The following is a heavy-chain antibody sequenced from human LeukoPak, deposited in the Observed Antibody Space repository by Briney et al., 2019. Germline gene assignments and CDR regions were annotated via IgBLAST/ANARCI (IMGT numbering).Heavy chain of an antibody. CDR1: GFTFGDYG. CDR2: IDRNGDST. J-gene: IGHJ4*02. D-gene: IGHD1-26*01. V-gene: IGHV3-20*04. CDR3: ARDSWELLTDY. Sequence: GGSLRLSCAASGFTFGDYGMSWVRQAPGKGLEWVSGIDRNGDSTGYADSVEGRFTISRDNAKNSLYLQMDSLRAEDTAVYYCARDSWELLTDYWGQGTLVTVSS.